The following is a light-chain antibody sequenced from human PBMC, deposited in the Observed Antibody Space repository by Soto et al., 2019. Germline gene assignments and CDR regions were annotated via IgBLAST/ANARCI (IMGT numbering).Light chain of an antibody. CDR1: SSDVGGYNY. CDR3: SSYAGDNKYVL. V-gene: IGLV2-8*01. J-gene: IGLJ2*01. CDR2: EVN. Sequence: QSALTQPPSASGSPGQSVTISCTGTSSDVGGYNYVSWYQQHPGKAPKLMIYEVNKRPSGVPDRFSGSKSGNTASLTVSGLQAEDEDDYYCSSYAGDNKYVLFGGGTKLTVL.